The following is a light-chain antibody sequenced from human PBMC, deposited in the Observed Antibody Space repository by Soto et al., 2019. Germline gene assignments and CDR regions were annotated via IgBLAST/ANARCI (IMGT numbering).Light chain of an antibody. J-gene: IGKJ4*01. CDR1: QDIGNF. CDR3: QQYDNRPLT. V-gene: IGKV1-33*01. Sequence: DIQMTQSLPTLSASVGDRVTITCQASQDIGNFLSWYQQKPGKVPKLLIFDASNLETGVPSRFSGSGSGTDFTFTISSLQPEDIATYYCQQYDNRPLTFGGGTKVDI. CDR2: DAS.